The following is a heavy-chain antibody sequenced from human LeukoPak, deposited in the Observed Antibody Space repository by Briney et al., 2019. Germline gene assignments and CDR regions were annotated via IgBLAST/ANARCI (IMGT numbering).Heavy chain of an antibody. V-gene: IGHV3-30*02. CDR3: AKARISPTGIAAARGFDP. J-gene: IGHJ5*02. D-gene: IGHD6-13*01. CDR2: IRNDGSNK. CDR1: GFTFDDYA. Sequence: GGSLRLSCAASGFTFDDYAMHWVRQAPGKGLEWVAFIRNDGSNKYYADSVKGRFTISRDNSKNTLYLQMNSLRAEDTAVYYCAKARISPTGIAAARGFDPWGQGTLVTVSS.